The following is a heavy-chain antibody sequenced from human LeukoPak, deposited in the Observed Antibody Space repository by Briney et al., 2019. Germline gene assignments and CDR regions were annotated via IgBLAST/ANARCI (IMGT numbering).Heavy chain of an antibody. CDR1: GFVFSNNW. Sequence: GGSLRLSCAASGFVFSNNWMYWVRQAPGRGLVWVSRINSDGRSIGYADFVKGRFTISRDNAKNTLFLQMNSLTVEDTAIYYCGKDLSWGSTDYWGQGTLVTVSS. D-gene: IGHD3-16*01. CDR3: GKDLSWGSTDY. CDR2: INSDGRSI. J-gene: IGHJ4*02. V-gene: IGHV3-74*01.